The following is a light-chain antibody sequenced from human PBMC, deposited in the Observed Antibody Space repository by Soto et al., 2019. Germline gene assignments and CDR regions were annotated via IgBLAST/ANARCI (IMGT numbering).Light chain of an antibody. J-gene: IGKJ5*01. Sequence: DIVMTQSPLSLPVTPGEPACISCRSSQSLLQTNGNTYLDWYLQKPGQSPELLTSLATNRASGVPDRFSGSGSGTDFTLTISSLQPEDFATYYCQQSYSTPSITFGQGTRLEI. CDR1: QSLLQTNGNTY. CDR2: LAT. CDR3: QQSYSTPSIT. V-gene: IGKV2-28*01.